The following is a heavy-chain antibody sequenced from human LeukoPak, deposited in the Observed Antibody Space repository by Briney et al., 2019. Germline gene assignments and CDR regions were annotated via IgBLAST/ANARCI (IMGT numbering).Heavy chain of an antibody. V-gene: IGHV3-23*01. CDR3: AKGALGSRRHYFFDY. Sequence: PGGSLRLSYAASGFTFSAYAMSWVRQAPGKGLEWVSAIGGSGGSTYYADSVKGRFTISRDNSKNTLYLQMNTLRAEDTAVYYCAKGALGSRRHYFFDYWGQGTLVTVSS. CDR1: GFTFSAYA. D-gene: IGHD6-13*01. CDR2: IGGSGGST. J-gene: IGHJ4*02.